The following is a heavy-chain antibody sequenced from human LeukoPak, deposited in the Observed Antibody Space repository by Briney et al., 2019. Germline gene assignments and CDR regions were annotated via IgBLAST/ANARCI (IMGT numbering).Heavy chain of an antibody. J-gene: IGHJ4*02. CDR1: GFTFSNYV. CDR2: ISDNGGTT. CDR3: ARSLLRFGPPPRPLDY. D-gene: IGHD3-3*01. V-gene: IGHV3-23*01. Sequence: GGSLRLSCVASGFTFSNYVMSWVRRAPGQGLQWVSAISDNGGTTYYADSVKGRFTISTDNSKNTLYLQMNSLRAEDAAVYYCARSLLRFGPPPRPLDYWGQGTLVTVSS.